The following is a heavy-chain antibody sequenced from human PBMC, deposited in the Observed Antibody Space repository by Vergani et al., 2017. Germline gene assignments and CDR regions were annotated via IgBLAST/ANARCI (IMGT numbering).Heavy chain of an antibody. V-gene: IGHV5-51*01. CDR2: IYPGDSEV. J-gene: IGHJ3*01. D-gene: IGHD3-16*01. CDR1: GYIFSNFC. CDR3: ASGGHGSENGGGLQL. Sequence: EKQLVQSGSEPKKPGESLKISCQAFGYIFSNFCIGWVRQRPGRGLEWMGIIYPGDSEVKSNPTFRGQVIFSVDTSVNTAYLQWCCLQASDTATYFCASGGHGSENGGGLQLWGQGTNITVSS.